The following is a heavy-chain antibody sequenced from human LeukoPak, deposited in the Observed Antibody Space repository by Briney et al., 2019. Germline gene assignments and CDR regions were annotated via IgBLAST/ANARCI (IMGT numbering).Heavy chain of an antibody. CDR2: INPNSGGT. CDR3: ARSPYYYYYMDV. V-gene: IGHV1-2*02. Sequence: ASVKVSCKASGYTFTGYYMHWVRQAPGQGLEWMGWINPNSGGTNYAQKFQGRATMTRDTSISTAYMELSRLRSDDTAVYYCARSPYYYYYMDVWGKGTTVTVSS. CDR1: GYTFTGYY. J-gene: IGHJ6*03.